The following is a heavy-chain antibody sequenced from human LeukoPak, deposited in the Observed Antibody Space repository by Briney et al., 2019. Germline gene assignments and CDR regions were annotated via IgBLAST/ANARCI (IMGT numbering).Heavy chain of an antibody. J-gene: IGHJ4*02. Sequence: PSETLSLTCAVSGGSISSSNWWSWVRQPPGKGLEWIGEIYHSGSTNYNPSLKSRVTISVDTSKNQFSLKLSSVTAADTAVYYCARTRCSGGSCYSKNWGQGTLVTVSS. CDR3: ARTRCSGGSCYSKN. V-gene: IGHV4-4*02. CDR2: IYHSGST. D-gene: IGHD2-15*01. CDR1: GGSISSSNW.